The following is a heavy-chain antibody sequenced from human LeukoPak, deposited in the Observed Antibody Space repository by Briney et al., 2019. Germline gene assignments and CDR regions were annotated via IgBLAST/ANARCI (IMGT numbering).Heavy chain of an antibody. V-gene: IGHV4-4*09. CDR3: ARLRVSGSYLYYFDY. D-gene: IGHD3-10*01. CDR1: NGSISGYH. Sequence: PSETLSLTCTVSNGSISGYHWSWVRQPPGKGLEWIGYILTSGTTNYNPSLKSRLTISVGTSKNRFTLKLSSVTAADTAVYYCARLRVSGSYLYYFDYWGQGTLVTVSS. CDR2: ILTSGTT. J-gene: IGHJ4*02.